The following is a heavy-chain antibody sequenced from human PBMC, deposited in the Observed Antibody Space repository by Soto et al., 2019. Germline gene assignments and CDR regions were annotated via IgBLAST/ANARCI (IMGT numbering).Heavy chain of an antibody. J-gene: IGHJ6*02. CDR1: GFTFDDYT. CDR2: ISWDGGST. V-gene: IGHV3-43*01. Sequence: GGSLRLSCAASGFTFDDYTMHWVRQAPGKGLEWVSLISWDGGSTYYADSVKGRFTISRDNSKNSLYLQMNSLRTGDTALYYCVKDLAPKYYYDSSGYHYYYYGMDVWGQGTTVTVSS. CDR3: VKDLAPKYYYDSSGYHYYYYGMDV. D-gene: IGHD3-22*01.